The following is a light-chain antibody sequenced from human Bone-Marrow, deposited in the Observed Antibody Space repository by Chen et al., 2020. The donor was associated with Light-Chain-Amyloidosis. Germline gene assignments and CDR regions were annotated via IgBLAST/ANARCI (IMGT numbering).Light chain of an antibody. CDR1: NIGSTS. CDR2: DDS. Sequence: SYVLTQPSSVSVAPGQTATIACGGNNIGSTSVHWYQQTPVQAPLLVVYDDSYRPSGIPERLSGSNSGNTATLTISRVEAGDEADYYCQVWDRSSDRPVFGGGTKLTVL. CDR3: QVWDRSSDRPV. J-gene: IGLJ3*02. V-gene: IGLV3-21*02.